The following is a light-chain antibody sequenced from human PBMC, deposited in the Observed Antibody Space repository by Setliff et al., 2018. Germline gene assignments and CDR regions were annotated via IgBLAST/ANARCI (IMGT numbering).Light chain of an antibody. CDR1: SSDVGAYNY. Sequence: QSVLTQPASVSGSPGQSITISCTGTSSDVGAYNYVSWYQRHPGEAPKLLLYDVSKRPSGISNRFSGSKSGSTASLTISGLQAEDEADYYCSSYAASYNPYVFGSGTKGTV. CDR2: DVS. J-gene: IGLJ1*01. V-gene: IGLV2-14*03. CDR3: SSYAASYNPYV.